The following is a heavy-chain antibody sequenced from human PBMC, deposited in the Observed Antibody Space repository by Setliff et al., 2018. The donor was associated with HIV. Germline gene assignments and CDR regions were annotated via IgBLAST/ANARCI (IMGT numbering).Heavy chain of an antibody. D-gene: IGHD3-10*01. V-gene: IGHV1-69*06. J-gene: IGHJ6*03. CDR3: ARDKDAIYYGSGSFFYYYYIDV. CDR1: GGTFSSYA. CDR2: IIPMFGTA. Sequence: SVKVSCKASGGTFSSYAISWVRQAPGQGLEWMGRIIPMFGTANYAQKFQGRVTITADKSTSTAYMELSSLRSEDTAVYYCARDKDAIYYGSGSFFYYYYIDVWGKGTTVTVSS.